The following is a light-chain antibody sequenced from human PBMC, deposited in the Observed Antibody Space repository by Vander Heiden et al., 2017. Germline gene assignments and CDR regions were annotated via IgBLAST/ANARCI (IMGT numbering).Light chain of an antibody. J-gene: IGLJ2*01. CDR1: ALPKQF. Sequence: SDEVTQAPSVSVSPGQTAKITCSGDALPKQFAYWYQQRPGQAPVMVIYKDIERPSGIPERFSGSSSGTTVTLTIRGGQAEDEADYYCQSADSSGSNVVFGGGTRLTVL. CDR3: QSADSSGSNVV. CDR2: KDI. V-gene: IGLV3-25*03.